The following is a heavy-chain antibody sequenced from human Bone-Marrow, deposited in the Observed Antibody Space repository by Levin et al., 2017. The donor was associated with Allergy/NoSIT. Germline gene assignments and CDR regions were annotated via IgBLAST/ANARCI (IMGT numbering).Heavy chain of an antibody. V-gene: IGHV4-34*01. CDR1: SGSFTDLY. CDR2: VTHIGST. D-gene: IGHD2/OR15-2a*01. J-gene: IGHJ5*01. CDR3: ASQHCNNAGGCFGDDWFDS. Sequence: PSETLSLTCAVSSGSFTDLYWSWIRQSPGKGLEWIGEVTHIGSTEYNPSLKSRVAISVDSSHKQFSLKLTSVTAADTGVYSCASQHCNNAGGCFGDDWFDSWGQGTLVTVSS.